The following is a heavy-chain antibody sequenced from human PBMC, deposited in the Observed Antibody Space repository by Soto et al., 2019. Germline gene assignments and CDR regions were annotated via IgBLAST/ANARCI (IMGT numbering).Heavy chain of an antibody. D-gene: IGHD4-17*01. J-gene: IGHJ4*02. Sequence: QVQLVQSGAEVKKPGSSVKVSCKASGGTFSSYAISWVRQAPGQGLEWMGGIIPIFGTANYAQKFQGRVTITADESTSTAYMELSSLRSEDTAVYYCASEDYGGNSAPFDYWGQGTLVTVSP. CDR1: GGTFSSYA. CDR3: ASEDYGGNSAPFDY. V-gene: IGHV1-69*01. CDR2: IIPIFGTA.